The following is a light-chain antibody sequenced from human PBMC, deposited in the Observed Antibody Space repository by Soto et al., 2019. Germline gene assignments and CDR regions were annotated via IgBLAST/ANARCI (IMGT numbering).Light chain of an antibody. V-gene: IGKV1-33*01. CDR1: QDISNY. J-gene: IGKJ1*01. Sequence: DIQMTQSPSSLSASVGDRVTITCQASQDISNYLNWYQQKPGKAPKLLIYDASNLETGVPSRFSGSGSRTDFTFTISSLQREDIGTYYCQQYDNLPCTFGQGTKVDIK. CDR2: DAS. CDR3: QQYDNLPCT.